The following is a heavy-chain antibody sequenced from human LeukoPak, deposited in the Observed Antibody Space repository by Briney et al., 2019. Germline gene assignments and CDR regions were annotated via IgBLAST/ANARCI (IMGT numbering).Heavy chain of an antibody. CDR2: IYYSGST. J-gene: IGHJ5*02. V-gene: IGHV4-39*07. D-gene: IGHD2-2*01. Sequence: SETLSLTCTVSGGSISSSTYYWGWIRQAPGKGLEWIGSIYYSGSTYYNPSLKSPVTISVDTSKNQFSLKLSSVTAADTAVYYCARDVQGAYCSSTSCYNWFDPWGQGTLVTVSS. CDR3: ARDVQGAYCSSTSCYNWFDP. CDR1: GGSISSSTYY.